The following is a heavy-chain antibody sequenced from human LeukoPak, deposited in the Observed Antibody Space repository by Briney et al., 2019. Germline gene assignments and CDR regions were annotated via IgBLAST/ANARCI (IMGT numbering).Heavy chain of an antibody. V-gene: IGHV3-21*04. CDR1: GFTFSSYS. D-gene: IGHD5-12*01. Sequence: GGSLRLSCAASGFTFSSYSMNWVRQAPGKGLEWISSISSSSYIYYADSVKGRFTISRDKSKSTLYLQMNSLRAEDTAVYYCAKGAYDYIEIAYFDYWGQGSLVTVSS. J-gene: IGHJ4*02. CDR2: ISSSSYI. CDR3: AKGAYDYIEIAYFDY.